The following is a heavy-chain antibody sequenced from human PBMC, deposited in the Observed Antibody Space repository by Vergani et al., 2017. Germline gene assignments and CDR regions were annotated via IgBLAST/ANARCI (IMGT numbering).Heavy chain of an antibody. V-gene: IGHV3-21*01. J-gene: IGHJ4*02. CDR3: ARGLRGYSYGYHDY. D-gene: IGHD5-18*01. Sequence: EVQLVESGGGLVKPGGSLRLSCAASGFTFSSYSMNWVRQAPGKGLECVSSISSSSSYIYYADSVKGRFTISRDNAKNSLYLQMNSLRAEDTAVYYCARGLRGYSYGYHDYWGQGTLVTVSS. CDR1: GFTFSSYS. CDR2: ISSSSSYI.